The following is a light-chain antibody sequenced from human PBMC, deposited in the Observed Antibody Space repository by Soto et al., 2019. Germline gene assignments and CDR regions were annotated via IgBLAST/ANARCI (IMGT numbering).Light chain of an antibody. Sequence: DIQMTQSPSTLSASVGDRVTITCRASQSISSWLAWYQQKPGKAPKLLIYKASSLESGVPSRFSGSGSGPEFTLTISSLQPDDFATYYCQQYNSYSGFTFGPGTKVDIK. CDR3: QQYNSYSGFT. J-gene: IGKJ3*01. V-gene: IGKV1-5*03. CDR2: KAS. CDR1: QSISSW.